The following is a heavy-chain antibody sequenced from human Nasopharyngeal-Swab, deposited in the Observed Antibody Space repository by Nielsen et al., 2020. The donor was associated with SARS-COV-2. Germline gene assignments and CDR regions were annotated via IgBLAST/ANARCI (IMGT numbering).Heavy chain of an antibody. Sequence: GGSLRLSCAASGFTFSSHGMHWVRQAPGKGLEWVAVIWYDGSNKYYADSVKGRFTISRDNSKNTLYLQMNSLRAEDTAVYYCARDMVLLPYSGSYPDAFDIWGQGTMVTVSS. CDR2: IWYDGSNK. CDR1: GFTFSSHG. CDR3: ARDMVLLPYSGSYPDAFDI. J-gene: IGHJ3*02. D-gene: IGHD1-26*01. V-gene: IGHV3-33*01.